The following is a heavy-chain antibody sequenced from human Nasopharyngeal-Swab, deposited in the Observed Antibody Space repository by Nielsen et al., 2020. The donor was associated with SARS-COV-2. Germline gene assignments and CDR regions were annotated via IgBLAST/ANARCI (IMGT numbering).Heavy chain of an antibody. CDR1: GFTFSNYW. CDR2: INQDGTEK. CDR3: ASGSGGDSRY. V-gene: IGHV3-7*01. D-gene: IGHD4-23*01. J-gene: IGHJ4*02. Sequence: GESLKISCAASGFTFSNYWMSWVRQTPGKGLEWVANINQDGTEKYYVDSVKGRFTISRDKAKNSLYLQMSSLRAEDTALYYCASGSGGDSRYWGQGTLVTVSS.